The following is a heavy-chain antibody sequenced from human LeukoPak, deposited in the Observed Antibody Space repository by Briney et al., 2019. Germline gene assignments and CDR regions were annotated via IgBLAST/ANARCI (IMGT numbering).Heavy chain of an antibody. V-gene: IGHV4-59*08. J-gene: IGHJ4*01. D-gene: IGHD2/OR15-2a*01. CDR2: IYYSGST. CDR1: GGSISSYY. Sequence: SETQSLTCTVSGGSISSYYWSWIRQPPGKGLEWIGYIYYSGSTNYNPSLKSRVTISVDTSKNQFSLKLSSVTAADTAVYYCARTAPGLDFFDYWGQGTLVTVSS. CDR3: ARTAPGLDFFDY.